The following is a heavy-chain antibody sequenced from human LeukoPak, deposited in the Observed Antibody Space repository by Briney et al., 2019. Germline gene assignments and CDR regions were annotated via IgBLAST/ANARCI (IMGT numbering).Heavy chain of an antibody. Sequence: GGSLRLSCTASGFTFGDYAMSWFRQAPGKGLEWVGFIRSKAYGETTEYAASVKGRFTISRDDSKSIAYLQMNSLKTEDTAVYYCTRDLRGYYYDSSAAYWGQGTLVTVSS. CDR3: TRDLRGYYYDSSAAY. D-gene: IGHD3-22*01. CDR2: IRSKAYGETT. CDR1: GFTFGDYA. J-gene: IGHJ4*02. V-gene: IGHV3-49*03.